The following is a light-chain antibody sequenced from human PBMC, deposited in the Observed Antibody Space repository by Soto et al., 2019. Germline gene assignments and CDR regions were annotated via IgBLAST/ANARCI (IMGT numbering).Light chain of an antibody. J-gene: IGLJ3*02. CDR2: SVS. V-gene: IGLV2-14*01. Sequence: QSALTQPASVSGSPGQSITISCSGTSSDIGTYDHVAWFQQFPGKTPKLMIYSVSNRPSGVSYRFSGSKSGNTASLTISGLQAEDEADYYCISYTSSSTPYWVFGGGTKLTVL. CDR1: SSDIGTYDH. CDR3: ISYTSSSTPYWV.